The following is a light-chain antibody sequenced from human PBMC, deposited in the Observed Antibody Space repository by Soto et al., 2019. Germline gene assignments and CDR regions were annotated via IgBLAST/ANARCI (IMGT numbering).Light chain of an antibody. CDR2: GAS. J-gene: IGKJ4*01. CDR3: QQYGSSPPT. Sequence: EIVLTQSPGTLSLSPGERATLSCRASQSVYKNFLAWYQQKPGQAPRLLINGASNRATGIPDRFSGSGSGTNFSLTIDRLEPKDFAGYSVQQYGSSPPTSGGGPRWRSN. V-gene: IGKV3-20*01. CDR1: QSVYKNF.